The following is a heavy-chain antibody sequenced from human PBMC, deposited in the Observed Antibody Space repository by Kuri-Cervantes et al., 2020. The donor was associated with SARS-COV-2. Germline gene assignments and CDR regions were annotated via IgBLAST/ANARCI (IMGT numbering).Heavy chain of an antibody. V-gene: IGHV4-34*01. J-gene: IGHJ6*03. D-gene: IGHD3-3*01. Sequence: SETLSLTCAVYDVSFSGYYWNCLRQPPGKGLEWIGQSKHTGSTNYNPSLKSRVTISVDTSKNQFSLKLSSVTAADTAVYYCARVGRFLEWLLSVGGYYYYMDVWGKGTTVTVSS. CDR2: SKHTGST. CDR3: ARVGRFLEWLLSVGGYYYYMDV. CDR1: DVSFSGYY.